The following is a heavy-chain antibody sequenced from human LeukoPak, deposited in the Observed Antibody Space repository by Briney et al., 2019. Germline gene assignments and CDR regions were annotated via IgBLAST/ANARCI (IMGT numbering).Heavy chain of an antibody. Sequence: SETLSLTCAVYGGSISGYYWSWIRQPPGKGLEWVGEIHYTGGTSYNPSLKSRATLSIDTSRNQLSLKLSSVTAADTAVYYCARGNILSGYCFDFWGQGALVTVSS. CDR1: GGSISGYY. CDR2: IHYTGGT. J-gene: IGHJ4*02. CDR3: ARGNILSGYCFDF. V-gene: IGHV4-34*01. D-gene: IGHD3-9*01.